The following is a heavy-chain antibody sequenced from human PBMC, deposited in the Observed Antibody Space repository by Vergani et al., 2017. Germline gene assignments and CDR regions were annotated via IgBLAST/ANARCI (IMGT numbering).Heavy chain of an antibody. CDR3: ASMDDGSGSYYRDY. Sequence: QVQLQESGPGLVKPSETLSLTCTVSGYSISSGYYWGWIRQPPGKGLEWIGSIYHSGSTYYNPSLKSRVTISVDTSKNQFSLKLSAVTAADTAVYYCASMDDGSGSYYRDYWGQGTLVTVSS. V-gene: IGHV4-38-2*02. D-gene: IGHD3-10*01. CDR1: GYSISSGYY. J-gene: IGHJ4*02. CDR2: IYHSGST.